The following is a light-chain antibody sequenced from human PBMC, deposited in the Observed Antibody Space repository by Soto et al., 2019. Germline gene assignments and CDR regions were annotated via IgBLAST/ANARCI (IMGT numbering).Light chain of an antibody. V-gene: IGLV2-14*03. CDR2: DVN. CDR3: TSWTTSTTMI. Sequence: QSVLTQDASVSGSPGQSITISCTGTSSDIGAYNFVSWYQQHPGKAPKLMLYDVNIRPSGVSNRFSGSKSGNTASLTISGLQAEDEADYYCTSWTTSTTMIFGGGTKVTVL. J-gene: IGLJ2*01. CDR1: SSDIGAYNF.